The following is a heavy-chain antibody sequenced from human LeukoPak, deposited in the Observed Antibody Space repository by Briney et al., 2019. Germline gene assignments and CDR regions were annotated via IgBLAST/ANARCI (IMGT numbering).Heavy chain of an antibody. CDR3: AKDSVRSGGWFDFDK. J-gene: IGHJ4*02. Sequence: TGGSLRLSCTASGFTFSSLDMSWVRQAPGKGLEWVSGISASGSNTFYADSVKSRFTISRDSSKNTLYLQMSSLRAEDTAIYYCAKDSVRSGGWFDFDKWGQGTLVSVS. CDR1: GFTFSSLD. V-gene: IGHV3-23*01. CDR2: ISASGSNT. D-gene: IGHD6-19*01.